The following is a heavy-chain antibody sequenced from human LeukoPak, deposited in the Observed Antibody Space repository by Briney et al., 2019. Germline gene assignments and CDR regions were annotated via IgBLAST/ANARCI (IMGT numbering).Heavy chain of an antibody. J-gene: IGHJ4*02. CDR1: GGPFSGYY. CDR3: ARREGYSSGRGAFDY. D-gene: IGHD6-19*01. V-gene: IGHV4-34*01. Sequence: SETLSLTCAVYGGPFSGYYWSWIRQPPGKGLEWIGEINHSGSTNYNPSLKSRVTISVDTSKNQFSLKVISVTAADTAVYYCARREGYSSGRGAFDYWGQGTLVTVSS. CDR2: INHSGST.